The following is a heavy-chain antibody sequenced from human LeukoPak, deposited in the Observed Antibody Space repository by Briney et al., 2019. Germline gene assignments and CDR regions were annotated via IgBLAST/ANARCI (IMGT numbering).Heavy chain of an antibody. CDR2: ISASGGVT. CDR3: AEGGIYGDSGDF. D-gene: IGHD4-17*01. V-gene: IGHV3-23*01. Sequence: GGSLRLSCAASGFTFTRHAMSWVRQAPGKGLEWVSGISASGGVTYYAGSVKGRFTISRDDSRSTLDLQMNSLRADDTAVYYCAEGGIYGDSGDFWGQGALVIVSS. CDR1: GFTFTRHA. J-gene: IGHJ4*02.